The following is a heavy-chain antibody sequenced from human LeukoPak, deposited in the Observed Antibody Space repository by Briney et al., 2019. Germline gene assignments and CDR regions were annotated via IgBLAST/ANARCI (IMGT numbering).Heavy chain of an antibody. V-gene: IGHV4-34*01. CDR2: INHSGST. Sequence: SETLSLTCAVYGGSFSGYYWSWIRQPPGKGLEWIGEINHSGSTNYNPSLKSRVTISVDTSKNQFSLKLSSVTAVDTAVYYCARAGLYCSGGSCYPLGYYMDVWGKGTTVTVSS. J-gene: IGHJ6*03. D-gene: IGHD2-15*01. CDR3: ARAGLYCSGGSCYPLGYYMDV. CDR1: GGSFSGYY.